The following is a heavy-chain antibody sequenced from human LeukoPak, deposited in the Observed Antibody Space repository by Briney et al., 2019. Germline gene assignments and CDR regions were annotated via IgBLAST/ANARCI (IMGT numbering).Heavy chain of an antibody. V-gene: IGHV3-21*01. Sequence: GGSLRLSCAASGFTFSSYSMNWVRQAPGKGLEWVSSISSSSSYIYYAVSVKGRFTISRDNAKNSLYLQMNSLRAEDTAVYYCARLGVAGYFDYWGQGTLVTVSS. J-gene: IGHJ4*02. D-gene: IGHD3-3*01. CDR2: ISSSSSYI. CDR3: ARLGVAGYFDY. CDR1: GFTFSSYS.